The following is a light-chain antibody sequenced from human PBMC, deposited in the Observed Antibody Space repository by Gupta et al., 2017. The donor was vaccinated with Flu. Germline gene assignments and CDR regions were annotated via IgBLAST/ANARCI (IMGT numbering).Light chain of an antibody. V-gene: IGLV1-44*01. CDR3: AGWDDSLNGHYV. CDR1: SSNLGSNA. CDR2: GSN. Sequence: QSVLAQPPSASGTPGQRVTITCSGGSSNLGSNAVNWYQRVPGTSPKLLIYGSNQRPSGVPARFTGSKSGTSASLAIRGLQSEDEADYYCAGWDDSLNGHYVFGTGTKVTVL. J-gene: IGLJ1*01.